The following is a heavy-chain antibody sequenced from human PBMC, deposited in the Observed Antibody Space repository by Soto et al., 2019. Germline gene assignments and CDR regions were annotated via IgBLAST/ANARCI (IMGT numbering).Heavy chain of an antibody. Sequence: GGSLRLSCAASGFTFSSYGMHWVRQAPGKGLEWVAVISYDGSNKYYADSVKRRFTISRDNSKNTLYLQMNSLRAEDTAVYYCAKKKAYSNYANWFDPWGQGILVTVSS. V-gene: IGHV3-30*18. CDR1: GFTFSSYG. D-gene: IGHD4-4*01. CDR2: ISYDGSNK. CDR3: AKKKAYSNYANWFDP. J-gene: IGHJ5*02.